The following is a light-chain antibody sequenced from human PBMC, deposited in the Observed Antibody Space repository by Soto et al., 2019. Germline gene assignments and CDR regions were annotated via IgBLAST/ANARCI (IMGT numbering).Light chain of an antibody. CDR2: AVT. CDR1: SSDVGGYNY. V-gene: IGLV2-11*01. J-gene: IGLJ2*01. Sequence: QSALTQPRSVSGSPGQSVTISCSGTSSDVGGYNYVSWYQQHPGKAPKLIIYAVTERPSGVPDRCSGSKSGTTASLTISGLQTEDEAEYYCCSYAASDSVVFGAGTKVTVL. CDR3: CSYAASDSVV.